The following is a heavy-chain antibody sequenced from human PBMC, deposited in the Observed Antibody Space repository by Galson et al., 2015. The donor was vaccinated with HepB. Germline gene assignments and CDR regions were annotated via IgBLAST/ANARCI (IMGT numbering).Heavy chain of an antibody. CDR2: IVVGSGNT. CDR3: AADRSIVGGLFDP. V-gene: IGHV1-58*01. CDR1: GFTFTSSA. J-gene: IGHJ5*02. D-gene: IGHD1-26*01. Sequence: SVKVSCKASGFTFTSSAVQWVRQARGQRLEWIGRIVVGSGNTNYARKFQERVTFTRDMSTSTAYMELSSLRSEDTAVYYCAADRSIVGGLFDPWGQGTLVSVSS.